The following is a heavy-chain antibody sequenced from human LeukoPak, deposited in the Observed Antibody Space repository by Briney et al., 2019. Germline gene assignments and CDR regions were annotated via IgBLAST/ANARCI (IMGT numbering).Heavy chain of an antibody. V-gene: IGHV1-46*01. CDR1: GYTFTSYY. CDR2: INPSGGST. D-gene: IGHD1-1*01. J-gene: IGHJ4*02. Sequence: GASVKVSCKASGYTFTSYYMHWVRQAPGQGLEWMGIINPSGGSTSYAQKFQGRVTMTRDTSTSTVYMELSSLRSEDTAVYYCADFPPRINWNPPGDYWGQGTLVTVSS. CDR3: ADFPPRINWNPPGDY.